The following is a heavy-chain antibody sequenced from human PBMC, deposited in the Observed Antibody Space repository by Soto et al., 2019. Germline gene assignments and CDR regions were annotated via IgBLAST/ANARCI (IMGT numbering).Heavy chain of an antibody. CDR2: IFHGGNT. V-gene: IGHV4-38-2*01. J-gene: IGHJ3*01. Sequence: SETLSLTCAVSGFFISSGNYWGWIRKPPGKGLEWIGSIFHGGNTYYNPSLKSRVTISVDMSKNQFSLKLNSVTAADTAVYYCARARWYDAFDVWGQGTVVTVXS. CDR3: ARARWYDAFDV. D-gene: IGHD2-15*01. CDR1: GFFISSGNY.